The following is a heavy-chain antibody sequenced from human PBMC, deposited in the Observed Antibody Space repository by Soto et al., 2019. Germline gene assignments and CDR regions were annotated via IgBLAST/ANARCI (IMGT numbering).Heavy chain of an antibody. CDR2: VNPNSGNT. Sequence: ASVKVSCKASGYTFTNYDINWVRQAPGQGLEWMGWVNPNSGNTGYAQMFQGRLTITTNTSTSTANMELSSLTSDDTAVYYCARGGYSYAPGDYWGQGTLVTVSS. D-gene: IGHD5-18*01. J-gene: IGHJ4*02. CDR3: ARGGYSYAPGDY. CDR1: GYTFTNYD. V-gene: IGHV1-8*01.